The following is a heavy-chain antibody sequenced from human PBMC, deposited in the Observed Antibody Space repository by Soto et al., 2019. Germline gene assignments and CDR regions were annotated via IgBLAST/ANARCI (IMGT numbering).Heavy chain of an antibody. CDR3: ARESYSGYHSYDY. V-gene: IGHV4-38-2*02. Sequence: SETLSLTCAVSGYSISSGCFWGFIRQPPGKGLEWIANMYHDGNTHYNPSLKSRVTMSVDTSKNQFSLKLNSVTAADTAMYYCARESYSGYHSYDYWGQGILVTVSS. CDR2: MYHDGNT. J-gene: IGHJ4*02. D-gene: IGHD5-12*01. CDR1: GYSISSGCF.